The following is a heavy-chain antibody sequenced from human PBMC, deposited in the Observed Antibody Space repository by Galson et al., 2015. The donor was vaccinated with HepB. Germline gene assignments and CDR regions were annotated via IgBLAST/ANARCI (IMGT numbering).Heavy chain of an antibody. CDR2: ISGSGGST. Sequence: SLRLSCAASGFTFSSYAMSWVRQAPGKGLEWVSAISGSGGSTYYADSVKGRFTISRDNSKNTLYLQMNSLRAEDTAVYYCAKEGVVVVVPAAPSYPDYWGQGTLVTVSS. D-gene: IGHD2-2*01. J-gene: IGHJ4*02. CDR1: GFTFSSYA. V-gene: IGHV3-23*01. CDR3: AKEGVVVVVPAAPSYPDY.